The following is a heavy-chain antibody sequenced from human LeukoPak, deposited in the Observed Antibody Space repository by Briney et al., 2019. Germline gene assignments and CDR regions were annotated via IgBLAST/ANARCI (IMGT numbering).Heavy chain of an antibody. Sequence: ASVKVSCKASCYTFTSYGISWVRQAPGQGLEWMGRISAYNGNTNYAQKLRGRVTMTTDTSTSAAYMELRSLRSDDTAVYYCARDLGYSSSWYVVDYWGQGTLVTVSS. CDR3: ARDLGYSSSWYVVDY. CDR2: ISAYNGNT. CDR1: CYTFTSYG. D-gene: IGHD6-13*01. V-gene: IGHV1-18*01. J-gene: IGHJ4*02.